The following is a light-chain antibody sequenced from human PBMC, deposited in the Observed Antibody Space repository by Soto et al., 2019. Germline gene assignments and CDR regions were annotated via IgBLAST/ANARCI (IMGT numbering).Light chain of an antibody. CDR2: DVS. CDR3: SSYTSSSTLV. CDR1: SSDVGGYNY. V-gene: IGLV2-14*01. Sequence: QSALTQPASVSGSPGQSITISCTGTSSDVGGYNYVSWYQQHPGKAPKLMIYDVSNRPSEVSNRFSGAKSGNTASLTISGLQGEDEADYYCSSYTSSSTLVFGGGTKLTVL. J-gene: IGLJ3*02.